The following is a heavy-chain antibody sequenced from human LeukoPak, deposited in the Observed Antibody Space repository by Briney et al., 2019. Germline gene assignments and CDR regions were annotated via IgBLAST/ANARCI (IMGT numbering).Heavy chain of an antibody. CDR2: IYYSGST. Sequence: PSQTLSLTCTVSGGSISSGDYYWSWIRQPPGKGLEWIGYIYYSGSTYYNPSLKSRVTISVGTSKNQFSLKLSSVTAADTAVYYCVIRGRGYDSSGYSLLPGDYWGQGTLVTVSS. CDR3: VIRGRGYDSSGYSLLPGDY. J-gene: IGHJ4*02. D-gene: IGHD3-22*01. V-gene: IGHV4-30-4*01. CDR1: GGSISSGDYY.